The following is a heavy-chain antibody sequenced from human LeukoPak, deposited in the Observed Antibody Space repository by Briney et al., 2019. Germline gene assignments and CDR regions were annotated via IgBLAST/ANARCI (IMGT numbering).Heavy chain of an antibody. CDR2: ISSSSSYI. D-gene: IGHD6-13*01. J-gene: IGHJ4*02. CDR3: AVNLGAAAGDTDY. CDR1: GFTFSSYN. Sequence: GGSLRLSCAASGFTFSSYNMNWVRQAPGKGLEWVSSISSSSSYIYYADSVKGRFTISRDNAKNSLYLQMNSLRAEDTAVYYCAVNLGAAAGDTDYWGQGTLVTVSS. V-gene: IGHV3-21*01.